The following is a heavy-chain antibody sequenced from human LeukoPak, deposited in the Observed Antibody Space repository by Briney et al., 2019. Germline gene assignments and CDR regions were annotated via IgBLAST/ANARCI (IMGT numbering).Heavy chain of an antibody. CDR1: GGTFSSYA. Sequence: ASVKVSRKASGGTFSSYAISWVRQAPGQGLEWVGRIIPILGIANYAQKFQGRVTITADKSTSTAYMELSSLRSEDTAVYYCAREGVDTAMVTFDYWGQGTLVTVSS. CDR2: IIPILGIA. CDR3: AREGVDTAMVTFDY. V-gene: IGHV1-69*04. D-gene: IGHD5-18*01. J-gene: IGHJ4*02.